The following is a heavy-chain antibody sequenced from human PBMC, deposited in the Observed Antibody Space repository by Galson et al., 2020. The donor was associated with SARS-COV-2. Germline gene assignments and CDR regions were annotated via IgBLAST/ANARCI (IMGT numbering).Heavy chain of an antibody. CDR1: GFTFSSYW. D-gene: IGHD3-16*01. CDR3: ARSYVIRGPALDYYYVMDV. J-gene: IGHJ6*02. CDR2: IDNDGSST. V-gene: IGHV3-74*01. Sequence: TGGSLRLSCAASGFTFSSYWMHWVRQPPGKGLVWVSRIDNDGSSTSYADSVKGRITISRDNAKNTLYLQMNSLRAEDTAVYYCARSYVIRGPALDYYYVMDVWGQGTTVTVSS.